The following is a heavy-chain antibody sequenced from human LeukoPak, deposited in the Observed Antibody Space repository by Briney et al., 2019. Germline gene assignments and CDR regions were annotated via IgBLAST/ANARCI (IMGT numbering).Heavy chain of an antibody. Sequence: PGGSLRLSCAASGFTFSDYYMSWIRQAPGKGLEWVSYITSGSSTIYYAESVKGRFTISRDNAKRSLYLQMNSLRAEDTAVYYCATESGTTVTSIISSLADYWGQGTLVTVSS. J-gene: IGHJ4*02. CDR1: GFTFSDYY. CDR2: ITSGSSTI. V-gene: IGHV3-11*04. CDR3: ATESGTTVTSIISSLADY. D-gene: IGHD4-11*01.